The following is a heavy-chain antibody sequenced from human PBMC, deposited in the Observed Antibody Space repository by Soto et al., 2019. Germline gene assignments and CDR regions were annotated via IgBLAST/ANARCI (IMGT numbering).Heavy chain of an antibody. CDR1: GYTFTMYG. Sequence: ASVKVSGKASGYTFTMYGISWVLRSPGQWLEGMGWISAYNGNTNYAQKLQGRVTMTTDTSTSTAYMELRSLRSDDTAVYYCARDMPYDSSGYYFYYYYGMDVWGQGTTVTVSS. CDR3: ARDMPYDSSGYYFYYYYGMDV. D-gene: IGHD3-22*01. V-gene: IGHV1-18*04. CDR2: ISAYNGNT. J-gene: IGHJ6*02.